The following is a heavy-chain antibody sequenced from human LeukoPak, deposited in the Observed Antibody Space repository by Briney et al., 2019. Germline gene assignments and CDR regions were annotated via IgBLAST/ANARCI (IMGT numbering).Heavy chain of an antibody. CDR3: TRDQGYYYDSSGYYFDY. V-gene: IGHV3-49*04. D-gene: IGHD3-22*01. Sequence: GGSLRLSCTASGFTYGDYAMSWVRQAPGKGLEWVGFIRSKAYGGTTEYAASVKGRFTISRDDSKSIAYLQMNSLKTEDTAVYYCTRDQGYYYDSSGYYFDYWGQGTLVTVSS. CDR2: IRSKAYGGTT. J-gene: IGHJ4*02. CDR1: GFTYGDYA.